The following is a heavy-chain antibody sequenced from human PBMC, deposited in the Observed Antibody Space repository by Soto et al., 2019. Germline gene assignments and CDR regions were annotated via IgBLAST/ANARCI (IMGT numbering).Heavy chain of an antibody. D-gene: IGHD3-10*01. CDR1: GYSFTSYW. V-gene: IGHV5-51*01. Sequence: PGESLKISCKGSGYSFTSYWIGWVRQMPGKGLEWMGIIYPGDSDTRYSPSFQGQVTISADKSISTAYLQWSSLKASDTAMYYCARHSPSITMVWGVIIPPAFDIWGQGTMVTVSS. CDR3: ARHSPSITMVWGVIIPPAFDI. J-gene: IGHJ3*02. CDR2: IYPGDSDT.